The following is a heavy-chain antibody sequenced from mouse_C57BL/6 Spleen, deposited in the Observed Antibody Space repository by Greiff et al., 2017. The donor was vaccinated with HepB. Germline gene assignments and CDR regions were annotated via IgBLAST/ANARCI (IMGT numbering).Heavy chain of an antibody. J-gene: IGHJ4*01. CDR1: GYSFTGYY. CDR3: ARGTVVKAMDY. V-gene: IGHV1-42*01. D-gene: IGHD1-1*01. Sequence: EVQLQQSGPELVKPGASVKISCKASGYSFTGYYMNWVKQSPEKSLEWIGEINPSTGGTTYNQKFKAKATLTVDKSSSTAYMQLKSLTSEDSAFYYCARGTVVKAMDYWGQGTSVTVSS. CDR2: INPSTGGT.